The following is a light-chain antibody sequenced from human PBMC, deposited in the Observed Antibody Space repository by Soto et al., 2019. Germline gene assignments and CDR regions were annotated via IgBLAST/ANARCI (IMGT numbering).Light chain of an antibody. J-gene: IGKJ4*01. V-gene: IGKV3-20*01. CDR3: QPYGSSPLT. CDR2: GAS. Sequence: EIVLTQSLVTLSWSPGERATLSCRASQSVSSSYLAWYQQKPGQAPRLLIYGASSRATGIPDRFSGSGSGTDFTLTISRLEPEDFAVYYCQPYGSSPLTFGGGTKVHIK. CDR1: QSVSSSY.